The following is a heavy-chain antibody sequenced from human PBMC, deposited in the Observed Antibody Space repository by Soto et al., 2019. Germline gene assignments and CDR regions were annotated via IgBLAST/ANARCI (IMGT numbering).Heavy chain of an antibody. V-gene: IGHV3-23*01. CDR2: ISGSGGST. J-gene: IGHJ4*02. CDR1: GFTFSSYA. CDR3: AKDTGLYFDY. Sequence: GGSLSLSCAASGFTFSSYAMSWVRQAPGKGLEWVSAISGSGGSTYYADSVKGRFTTSRDNSKNTLYLQMNSLRAEDTAVYYCAKDTGLYFDYWGQGTLVTVSS.